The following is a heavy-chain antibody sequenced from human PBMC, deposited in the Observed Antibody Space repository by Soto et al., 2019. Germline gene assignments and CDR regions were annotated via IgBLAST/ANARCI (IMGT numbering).Heavy chain of an antibody. CDR2: FYYSGST. Sequence: QPPGKGLEWIGSFYYSGSTYYNPSLKSRVSISVDTSESQFSLKLSSVTAADTAVYYCARQVVDGTVAGTGSFDSWGQGTLVTVSS. V-gene: IGHV4-39*01. CDR3: ARQVVDGTVAGTGSFDS. D-gene: IGHD6-19*01. J-gene: IGHJ4*02.